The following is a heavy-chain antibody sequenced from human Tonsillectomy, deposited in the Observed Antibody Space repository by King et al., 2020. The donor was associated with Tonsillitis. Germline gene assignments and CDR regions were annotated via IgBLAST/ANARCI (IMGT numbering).Heavy chain of an antibody. CDR2: VRSEANSYAT. J-gene: IGHJ3*02. CDR1: GFTFSGSA. D-gene: IGHD4-17*01. CDR3: TRHSPTVNQDAFDI. Sequence: VQLVESGGGLVQPGGSLKLSCAGSGFTFSGSAMHWVRQASGKGLEWVARVRSEANSYATAYAASVKGRFTISRDDSKNTAYLQMNSLKTEDTAVYYCTRHSPTVNQDAFDIWGQGTMVTVSS. V-gene: IGHV3-73*01.